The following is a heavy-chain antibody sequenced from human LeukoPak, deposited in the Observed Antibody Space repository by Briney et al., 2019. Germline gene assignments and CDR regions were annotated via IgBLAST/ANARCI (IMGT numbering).Heavy chain of an antibody. V-gene: IGHV4-59*01. CDR2: IYYTVAT. CDR3: ARAGYSYGTGYYLDY. Sequence: SETLSLTRTVSRGTLGSFFSSWIRLPPGQGMEWIGYIYYTVATYYIPSLKSPVTISLDTSKNQSSLKLSSVPAADAAVYYCARAGYSYGTGYYLDYWGQGALLTVSS. D-gene: IGHD5-18*01. CDR1: RGTLGSFF. J-gene: IGHJ4*02.